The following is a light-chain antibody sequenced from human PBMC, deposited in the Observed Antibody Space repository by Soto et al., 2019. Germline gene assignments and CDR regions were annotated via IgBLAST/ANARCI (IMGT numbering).Light chain of an antibody. CDR3: CLYLGGTSV. V-gene: IGLV2-23*01. CDR1: SGDVGNYNL. J-gene: IGLJ7*01. Sequence: QSVLTQPASVSGSPGQSITISCSGVSGDVGNYNLVSWYQQHPGKAPALLIYEDDKRPSGVSNRFSGSKSDSTASLTISGLQAEDEADYYCCLYLGGTSVFGGGTQLTVL. CDR2: EDD.